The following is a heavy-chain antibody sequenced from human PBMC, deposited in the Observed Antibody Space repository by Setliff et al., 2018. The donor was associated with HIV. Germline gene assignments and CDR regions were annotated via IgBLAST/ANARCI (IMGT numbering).Heavy chain of an antibody. CDR2: VNHKGVA. J-gene: IGHJ4*02. Sequence: SETLSLTCAVYGGAFSGYYWTWIRQSPGRGLEWIGEVNHKGVANYSPSLMRRATISADTSKNQFSLRLSSVTAADTAVYYCARAPGAYYYDSSGYPIGIRFDYWGQGTLVTVSS. CDR3: ARAPGAYYYDSSGYPIGIRFDY. V-gene: IGHV4-34*01. CDR1: GGAFSGYY. D-gene: IGHD3-22*01.